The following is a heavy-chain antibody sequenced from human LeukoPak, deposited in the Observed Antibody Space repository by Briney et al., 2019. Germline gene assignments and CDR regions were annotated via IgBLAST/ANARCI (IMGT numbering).Heavy chain of an antibody. V-gene: IGHV3-30-3*01. CDR1: RLRFSSYA. D-gene: IGHD2-15*01. CDR2: VSSDDRNK. Sequence: PGGSLRLSCAASRLRFSSYAMHWVRQAPGKGLEWVAVVSSDDRNKYYADSVKGRFTISRDNSRNMLFLQMSTVRPEDTAVYYCAKGCDTNCFHFDYWGQGILVTVSS. J-gene: IGHJ4*02. CDR3: AKGCDTNCFHFDY.